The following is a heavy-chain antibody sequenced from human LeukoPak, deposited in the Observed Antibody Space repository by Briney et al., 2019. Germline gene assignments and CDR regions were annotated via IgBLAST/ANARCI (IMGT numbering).Heavy chain of an antibody. D-gene: IGHD3-16*01. V-gene: IGHV4-38-2*02. CDR2: IHHGASS. CDR1: GFSVSGGYY. CDR3: ARGGGLVGPSDY. J-gene: IGHJ4*02. Sequence: PSETLSLTCSVSGFSVSGGYYWGWIRQTPGEGLEWIGSIHHGASSYYNPSLRGRVTVSLDTPKNQFSLRMTSVTAADTAVYYCARGGGLVGPSDYWGQGILVTVSA.